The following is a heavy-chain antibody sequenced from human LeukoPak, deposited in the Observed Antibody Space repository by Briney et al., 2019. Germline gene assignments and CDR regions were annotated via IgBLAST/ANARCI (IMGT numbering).Heavy chain of an antibody. D-gene: IGHD3-10*01. V-gene: IGHV4-38-2*02. Sequence: SETLSLTCSVSGYSISSGYYWGWIRQPPGKGLEWIGNIYHDGNTYYNPSLKSRVTISVDTSKNQFSLRLSSVTAADTAVYYCARPEGVRGVMSWFDPWGQGTLVTVSS. CDR3: ARPEGVRGVMSWFDP. CDR1: GYSISSGYY. CDR2: IYHDGNT. J-gene: IGHJ5*02.